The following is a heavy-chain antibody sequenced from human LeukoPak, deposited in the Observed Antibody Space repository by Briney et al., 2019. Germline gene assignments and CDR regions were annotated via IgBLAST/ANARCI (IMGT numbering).Heavy chain of an antibody. CDR1: GFTFSDYY. V-gene: IGHV3-11*01. D-gene: IGHD4/OR15-4a*01. Sequence: KAGGSLRLSCAASGFTFSDYYMTWIRQAPGKGLEWVSYISRGGSTIYYADSVKGRFTISRDNAKNSLYLQMNSLRAEDTAVYYCARRAGAYSHPYDYWGQGTLVTVSS. CDR3: ARRAGAYSHPYDY. J-gene: IGHJ4*02. CDR2: ISRGGSTI.